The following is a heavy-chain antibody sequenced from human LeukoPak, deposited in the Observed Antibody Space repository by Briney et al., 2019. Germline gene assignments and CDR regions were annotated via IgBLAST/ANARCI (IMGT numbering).Heavy chain of an antibody. CDR1: GGSISTYY. Sequence: SETLSLTCTVSGGSISTYYWSWIRQPPGKGLEWIGYIYHSGSTNYNPSLRSRVTMSVDTSKEQFSLKLRSVTAADTAVYYCAREGYSGSDFDSWGQGTLVTVSS. V-gene: IGHV4-59*01. J-gene: IGHJ4*02. CDR2: IYHSGST. CDR3: AREGYSGSDFDS. D-gene: IGHD2-21*01.